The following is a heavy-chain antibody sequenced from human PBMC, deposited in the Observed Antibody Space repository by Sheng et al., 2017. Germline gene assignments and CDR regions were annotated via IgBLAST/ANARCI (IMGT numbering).Heavy chain of an antibody. V-gene: IGHV3-49*04. CDR2: IRSKAYGGTT. Sequence: EVQLVESGGGLVQPGRSLRLSCTTSGFTFGDYAMSWVRQAPGKGLEWVSFIRSKAYGGTTEYAASVKGRFTISRDDSKSIAYLQMNSLKTEDTAVYYCIRGGGWPPYYFEFWGQGTLVTVSS. CDR1: GFTFGDYA. CDR3: IRGGGWPPYYFEF. D-gene: IGHD3-16*01. J-gene: IGHJ4*02.